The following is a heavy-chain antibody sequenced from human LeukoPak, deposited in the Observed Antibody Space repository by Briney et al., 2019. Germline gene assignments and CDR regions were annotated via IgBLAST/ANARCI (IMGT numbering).Heavy chain of an antibody. V-gene: IGHV3-23*01. CDR1: GFTFSNYA. CDR3: AKDMSRWPANWLDP. D-gene: IGHD2-15*01. J-gene: IGHJ5*02. CDR2: ISGTADST. Sequence: PGGSLRLSCAASGFTFSNYAMTWVRQAPGKGLEWVSAISGTADSTYYADSVKGRFTISRDNSRTTLYLQMNSLRVEDTAVYYCAKDMSRWPANWLDPWGQGTLVTVSS.